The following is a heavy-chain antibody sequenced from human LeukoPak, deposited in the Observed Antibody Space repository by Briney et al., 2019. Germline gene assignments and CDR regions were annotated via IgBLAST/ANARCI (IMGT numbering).Heavy chain of an antibody. CDR1: GFSFSNYD. CDR3: ARDHGDGYNPTDYFDF. CDR2: IKQDGSEK. D-gene: IGHD5-24*01. Sequence: GGSLRLSCAASGFSFSNYDMHWVRQAPGKGLEWVANIKQDGSEKYYVDSVKGRFTISRDNAKNSLYLQMYSLRAEDTAVYYCARDHGDGYNPTDYFDFWGQGTLVTVSS. J-gene: IGHJ4*02. V-gene: IGHV3-7*01.